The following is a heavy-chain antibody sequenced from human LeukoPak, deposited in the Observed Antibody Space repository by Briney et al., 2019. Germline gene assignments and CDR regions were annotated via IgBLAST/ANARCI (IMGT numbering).Heavy chain of an antibody. V-gene: IGHV3-23*01. D-gene: IGHD3-9*01. J-gene: IGHJ4*02. Sequence: GGSLRPSCAASGITFSSHAMSWVRPAPGEGLEWDAAISDSGGHTYYADSVKGRFTISRDNSKNTLYLQMNSLRADDTAEYYCARRTGYNYGPFDYWGQGTLVTVSS. CDR3: ARRTGYNYGPFDY. CDR1: GITFSSHA. CDR2: ISDSGGHT.